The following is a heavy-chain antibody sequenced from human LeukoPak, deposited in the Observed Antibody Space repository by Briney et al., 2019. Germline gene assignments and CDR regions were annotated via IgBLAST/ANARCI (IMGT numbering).Heavy chain of an antibody. CDR1: GFTFSNYA. V-gene: IGHV3-30-3*01. Sequence: GGSLRLSCAASGFTFSNYALHWVRQAPGKGLEWVAVISYDGSNKYYADSVKGRFTISRDNSKNTLYLQMNSLRAEDTAVYYCASGTGDLNYWGQGTLVTVSS. CDR3: ASGTGDLNY. D-gene: IGHD7-27*01. J-gene: IGHJ4*02. CDR2: ISYDGSNK.